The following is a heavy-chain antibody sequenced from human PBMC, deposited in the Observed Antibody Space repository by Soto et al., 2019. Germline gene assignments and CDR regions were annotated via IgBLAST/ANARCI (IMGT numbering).Heavy chain of an antibody. Sequence: SVKVSCKASGGTFSSYAISWVRQAPGQGLEWMGGIIPIFGTANYAQKFQGRVTITADKSTSTAYMELSSLRSEDTAVYYCARVLRFLEWLFYFDSWGQGTLVTVSS. CDR1: GGTFSSYA. CDR3: ARVLRFLEWLFYFDS. J-gene: IGHJ4*02. D-gene: IGHD3-3*01. V-gene: IGHV1-69*06. CDR2: IIPIFGTA.